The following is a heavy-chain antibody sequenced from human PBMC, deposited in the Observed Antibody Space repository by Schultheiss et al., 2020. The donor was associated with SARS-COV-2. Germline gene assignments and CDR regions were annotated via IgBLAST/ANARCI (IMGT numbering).Heavy chain of an antibody. CDR1: GFTFSSYA. J-gene: IGHJ4*02. D-gene: IGHD5-12*01. Sequence: GESLKISCAASGFTFSSYAMHWVRQAPGKGLEWVAVISYDGSNKYYADSVKGRFTISRDNSKNTLYLQMNSLRAEDTAVYYCARDPLGYSGYDAFGLFDYWGQGTLVTVSS. CDR2: ISYDGSNK. V-gene: IGHV3-30*01. CDR3: ARDPLGYSGYDAFGLFDY.